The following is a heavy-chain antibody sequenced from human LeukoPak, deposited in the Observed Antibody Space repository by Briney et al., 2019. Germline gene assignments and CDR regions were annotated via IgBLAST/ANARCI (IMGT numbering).Heavy chain of an antibody. CDR3: ARHIGYCSTTTCQPGFHP. CDR2: IYYSGST. D-gene: IGHD2-2*01. CDR1: GGSISSYY. Sequence: SETLSLTCTVSGGSISSYYWSLIRQPPGKGLEWIGYIYYSGSTNYNPSLRSRVTISADTSKNQFSLKLSSVTAADTAMYYCARHIGYCSTTTCQPGFHPWGQGTLVTVSS. J-gene: IGHJ5*02. V-gene: IGHV4-59*08.